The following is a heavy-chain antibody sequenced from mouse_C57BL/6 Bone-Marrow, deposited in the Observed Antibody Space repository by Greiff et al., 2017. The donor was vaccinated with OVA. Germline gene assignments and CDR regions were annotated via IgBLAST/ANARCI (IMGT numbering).Heavy chain of an antibody. J-gene: IGHJ4*01. CDR1: GYTFTSYG. CDR2: IYPRSGNT. V-gene: IGHV1-81*01. D-gene: IGHD2-5*01. Sequence: VQLQQSGAELARPGASVKLSCKASGYTFTSYGISWVKQRTGQGLEWIGEIYPRSGNTYYNEKFKGKATLTADKSSSTAYMELRSLTSEDSAVYFCARPPYYSNPYYYAMDCWGQGTSVTVSS. CDR3: ARPPYYSNPYYYAMDC.